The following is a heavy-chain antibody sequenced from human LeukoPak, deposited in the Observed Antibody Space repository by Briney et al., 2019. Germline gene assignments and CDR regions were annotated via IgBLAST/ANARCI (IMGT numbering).Heavy chain of an antibody. D-gene: IGHD3-10*01. CDR1: GFTFSSYS. CDR2: ISSSSSYI. V-gene: IGHV3-21*01. J-gene: IGHJ3*02. Sequence: GGSLRLSCAASGFTFSSYSMNWVRQAPGKGLEWVSSISSSSSYIYYADSVKGRFTISGDNAKNSLYLQMNSLRAEDTAVYYCARDSSRDYYGSGSYRARGAFDIWGQGTMVTVSS. CDR3: ARDSSRDYYGSGSYRARGAFDI.